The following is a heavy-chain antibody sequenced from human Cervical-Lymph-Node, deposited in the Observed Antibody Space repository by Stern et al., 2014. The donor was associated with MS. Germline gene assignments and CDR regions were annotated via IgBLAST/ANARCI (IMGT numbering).Heavy chain of an antibody. CDR1: GFTFSSYW. V-gene: IGHV3-7*01. Sequence: EDQLVESGGGLVQPGGSLRLSCAASGFTFSSYWMSWVRQAPGKGLEWVANIKQDGSEKYYVDSVKGRFTISRDNAKNSLYLQMNSLRAEDTAVYYCARCGYSYGPYYYYYGMDVWGQGTTVTVSS. J-gene: IGHJ6*02. CDR2: IKQDGSEK. CDR3: ARCGYSYGPYYYYYGMDV. D-gene: IGHD5-18*01.